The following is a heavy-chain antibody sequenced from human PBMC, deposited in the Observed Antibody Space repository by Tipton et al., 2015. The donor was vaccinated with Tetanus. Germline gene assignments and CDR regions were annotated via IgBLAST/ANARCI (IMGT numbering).Heavy chain of an antibody. CDR1: GDSVSGYY. J-gene: IGHJ4*02. D-gene: IGHD3-10*01. V-gene: IGHV4-59*02. Sequence: GLVKPSETLSLTCTVSGDSVSGYYWSWIRQPPGKGLEWIGYVYYTGGTYYNPSLKSRATISVDRSKNQFSLKLSSVTAADTAVYFCARGGTMVHGVILQDHFYYWGQGTLVTVSS. CDR3: ARGGTMVHGVILQDHFYY. CDR2: VYYTGGT.